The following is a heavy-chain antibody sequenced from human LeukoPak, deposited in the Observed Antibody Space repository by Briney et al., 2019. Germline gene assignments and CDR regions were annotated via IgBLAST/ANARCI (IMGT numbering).Heavy chain of an antibody. CDR2: IYSGGST. Sequence: GGSLRLSCAPSGFTFSSNYMSGAPRAPGRGLEWVSVIYSGGSTYYADSVKSRFTISRDNSKNTLYLQMNSLRAEDTAVYYCASTRIAVAGFYYYYGMDVWGQGTTVTVSS. CDR3: ASTRIAVAGFYYYYGMDV. D-gene: IGHD6-19*01. CDR1: GFTFSSNY. V-gene: IGHV3-66*01. J-gene: IGHJ6*02.